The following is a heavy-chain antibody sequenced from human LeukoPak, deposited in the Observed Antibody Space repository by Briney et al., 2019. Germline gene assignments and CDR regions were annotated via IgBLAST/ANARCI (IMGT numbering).Heavy chain of an antibody. Sequence: SETLSLTCAVYGGSFSGYYWSWIRQPPGKGLEWIGEINHSGSTNYNPSLKSRVTISVDTSKNQFSLKLSSVTAADTAVYYCARGVSPSIVVEVAATHFDYWGQGTLVTVSS. CDR3: ARGVSPSIVVEVAATHFDY. J-gene: IGHJ4*02. D-gene: IGHD2-15*01. CDR1: GGSFSGYY. V-gene: IGHV4-34*01. CDR2: INHSGST.